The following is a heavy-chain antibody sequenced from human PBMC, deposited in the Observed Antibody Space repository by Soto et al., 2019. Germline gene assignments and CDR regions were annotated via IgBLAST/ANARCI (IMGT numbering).Heavy chain of an antibody. CDR2: IYRTGST. CDR1: GGSFTSNNW. V-gene: IGHV4-4*02. Sequence: SETLSLTCAVSGGSFTSNNWWTWVRQPPGQGLEWIGEIYRTGSTNYNPSLKSRVTISLDKSENQFSLKVTSLTAADTAVYYCASRDPGTSVDCWGKGTSVTV. D-gene: IGHD1-7*01. CDR3: ASRDPGTSVDC. J-gene: IGHJ4*02.